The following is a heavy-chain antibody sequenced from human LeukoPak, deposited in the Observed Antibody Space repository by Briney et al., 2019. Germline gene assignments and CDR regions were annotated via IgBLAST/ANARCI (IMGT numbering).Heavy chain of an antibody. V-gene: IGHV4-34*01. CDR2: INHSGST. CDR3: ARVRYYYDSSGYTSGRSEDY. J-gene: IGHJ4*02. Sequence: SSETLSLTCAVYGGSFSGYYWSWIRQPPGKGLEWIGEINHSGSTNYNPSLKSRVTISVDTSKNQFSLKLSSVTAADTAVYYCARVRYYYDSSGYTSGRSEDYWGQGTLVTVSS. D-gene: IGHD3-22*01. CDR1: GGSFSGYY.